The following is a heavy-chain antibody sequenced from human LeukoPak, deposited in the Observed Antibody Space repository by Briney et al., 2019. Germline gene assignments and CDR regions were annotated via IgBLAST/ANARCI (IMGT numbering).Heavy chain of an antibody. J-gene: IGHJ4*02. CDR2: IYYSGNT. Sequence: PAESLSLTCTVSGFSISSYYWSWIRQPPGKGLEWVGFIYYSGNTNTHSTPSLKCPVTISVDTSKNRFSLKLSSVSAADTAVYFCARGLGGGVGYFDSWGQGTLVTVSS. CDR1: GFSISSYY. D-gene: IGHD3-16*01. CDR3: ARGLGGGVGYFDS. V-gene: IGHV4-59*01.